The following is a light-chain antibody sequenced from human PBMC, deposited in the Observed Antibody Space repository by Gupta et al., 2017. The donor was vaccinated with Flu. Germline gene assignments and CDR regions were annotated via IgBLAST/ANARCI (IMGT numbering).Light chain of an antibody. V-gene: IGLV2-14*03. J-gene: IGLJ2*01. CDR2: YVN. CDR3: SYSKTGSTIVV. Sequence: ITITSTGATSDVGGYNYVAWYHQHHGEDPKLLIVYVNIRPSAVSDRFSCSKSGNNASPLTICLQAEEEADDYCSYSKTGSTIVVFGRGTKLTVL. CDR1: TSDVGGYNY.